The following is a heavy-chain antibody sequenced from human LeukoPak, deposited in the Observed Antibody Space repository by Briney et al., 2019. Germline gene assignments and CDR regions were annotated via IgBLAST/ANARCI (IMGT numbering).Heavy chain of an antibody. CDR2: INPSGGST. CDR1: GYTFTSYY. V-gene: IGHV1-46*01. D-gene: IGHD1-26*01. J-gene: IGHJ4*02. CDR3: ARDGTSGSYYGSLDY. Sequence: ASVKVSCKASGYTFTSYYMHWVRQAPGQGLEWMGIINPSGGSTSYAQKFQGRVTMTRDTSTSTVYMELSSLRSEDTAVYHCARDGTSGSYYGSLDYWGQGTLVTVSS.